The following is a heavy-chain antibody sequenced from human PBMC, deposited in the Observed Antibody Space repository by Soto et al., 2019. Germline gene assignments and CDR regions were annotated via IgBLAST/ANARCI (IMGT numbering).Heavy chain of an antibody. D-gene: IGHD1-7*01. Sequence: EVQLVESGGGLVQPGGSLRLSCEASGFSFSSNWMHWVRQAPGKGLVWVSRIYTDGSRADYADSVKGRFTISRDNAKNTAYLQLNGLGAEDTAVYYCARGARNYYYFDYWGQGTLVTVSS. CDR1: GFSFSSNW. CDR2: IYTDGSRA. V-gene: IGHV3-74*01. J-gene: IGHJ4*02. CDR3: ARGARNYYYFDY.